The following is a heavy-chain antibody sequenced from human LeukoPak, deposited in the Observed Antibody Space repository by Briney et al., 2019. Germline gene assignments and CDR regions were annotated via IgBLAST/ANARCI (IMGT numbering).Heavy chain of an antibody. V-gene: IGHV3-23*01. Sequence: GGSLRLSCAASGFTFSSYAMSWVRQAPGKGLEWVSAISGSGGSTYYADSVKGRFTISRDNSKNTLYLQMNSLRAEDTAVYYCAKFSLNYDFWSGYRWFDPWGQGTPVTVSS. CDR1: GFTFSSYA. J-gene: IGHJ5*02. D-gene: IGHD3-3*01. CDR3: AKFSLNYDFWSGYRWFDP. CDR2: ISGSGGST.